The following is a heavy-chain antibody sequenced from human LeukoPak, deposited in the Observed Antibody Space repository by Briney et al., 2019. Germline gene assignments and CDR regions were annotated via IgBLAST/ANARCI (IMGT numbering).Heavy chain of an antibody. Sequence: PSETLSLTCTVSGDSISSSSYYWGWIRQPPGKGLEWIGSIYYSGSTYYNPSLKSRVTISVGTSKNQFSLKLSSVTAADTAVYYCARQSRYSDSWGAFDLWGQGTMVTVSS. D-gene: IGHD6-6*01. CDR1: GDSISSSSYY. V-gene: IGHV4-39*01. J-gene: IGHJ3*01. CDR3: ARQSRYSDSWGAFDL. CDR2: IYYSGST.